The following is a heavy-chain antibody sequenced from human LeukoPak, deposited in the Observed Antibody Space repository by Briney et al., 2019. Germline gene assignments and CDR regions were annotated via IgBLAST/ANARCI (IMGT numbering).Heavy chain of an antibody. V-gene: IGHV3-30*04. CDR1: GFTFSSYA. CDR3: ARDPPPDTAMVMGDYYYYGMDV. J-gene: IGHJ6*02. D-gene: IGHD5-18*01. Sequence: GGSLRLSCAASGFTFSSYAMHWVRQAPGKGLEWVAVISYDGSNKYYADSVKGRFTISRDNSKNTLYLQVNSLRAEDTAVYYCARDPPPDTAMVMGDYYYYGMDVWGQGTTVTVSS. CDR2: ISYDGSNK.